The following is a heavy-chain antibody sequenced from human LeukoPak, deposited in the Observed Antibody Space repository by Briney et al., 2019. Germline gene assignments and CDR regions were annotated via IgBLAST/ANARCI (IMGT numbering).Heavy chain of an antibody. Sequence: SSETLSLTCTVSGGSISSYYWSWIRQPPGKGLGWIGYIYYSGSTNYNPSLKSRVTISVDTSKNQFSLKLSSVTAADTAVYYCARGGLRYFDWSYWIYWGQGTLVTVSS. V-gene: IGHV4-59*01. CDR3: ARGGLRYFDWSYWIY. CDR2: IYYSGST. CDR1: GGSISSYY. D-gene: IGHD3-9*01. J-gene: IGHJ4*02.